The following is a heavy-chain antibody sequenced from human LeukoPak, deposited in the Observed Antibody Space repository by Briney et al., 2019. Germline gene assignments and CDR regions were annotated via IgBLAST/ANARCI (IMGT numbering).Heavy chain of an antibody. V-gene: IGHV1-2*06. CDR1: GYTFTGYS. D-gene: IGHD1-20*01. Sequence: ASVKVSCKASGYTFTGYSMHWVRQAPGQGLEWMGRINPNSGVTYYEQKFQGRVPMTSDTSITTAYMELSSLTSDDTATYYCARDASNWPALDSWGQGTLVIVSS. CDR2: INPNSGVT. CDR3: ARDASNWPALDS. J-gene: IGHJ5*01.